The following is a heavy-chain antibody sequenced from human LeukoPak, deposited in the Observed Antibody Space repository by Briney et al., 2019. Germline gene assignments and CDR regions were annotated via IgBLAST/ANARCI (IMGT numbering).Heavy chain of an antibody. CDR3: ARGDYDFWSGYPYYFDY. J-gene: IGHJ4*02. Sequence: ASVKVSCKASGYTFTSYGISWVRQAPGQGLEWMGWISAYNGNKIHPQKLQGRVTMTTDTSTSTAYMELRSLRSDDTAVYYCARGDYDFWSGYPYYFDYWGQGTLVTVSS. CDR1: GYTFTSYG. V-gene: IGHV1-18*01. D-gene: IGHD3-3*01. CDR2: ISAYNGNK.